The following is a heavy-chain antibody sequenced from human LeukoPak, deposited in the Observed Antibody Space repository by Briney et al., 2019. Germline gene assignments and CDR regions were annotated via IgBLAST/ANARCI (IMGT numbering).Heavy chain of an antibody. J-gene: IGHJ4*02. CDR1: GGSIRNYY. D-gene: IGHD4-17*01. Sequence: PSETLSLTCTVSGGSIRNYYWSWIRQPPGEGLEWIGYIYHSGSTNYNPSLKSRVNVSVDMAKNQISLKMSSVTAADTAVYYCARGTPDYGDYDFDYWGQGTLVTVSS. CDR3: ARGTPDYGDYDFDY. V-gene: IGHV4-59*01. CDR2: IYHSGST.